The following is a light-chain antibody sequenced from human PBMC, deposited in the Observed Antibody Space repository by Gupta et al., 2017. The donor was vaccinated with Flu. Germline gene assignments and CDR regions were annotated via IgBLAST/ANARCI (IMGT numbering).Light chain of an antibody. CDR1: QAVSAEI. Sequence: VLTQPRDSLSLSPGERATLSCSASQAVSAEIVAWYSQIPGPPPSLLIFGATNRATGVPDRFSGSGSGTDFTLTIGRLEPEDFAVYYCQQGGAFGQGTKVEIK. CDR2: GAT. V-gene: IGKV3-20*01. CDR3: QQGGA. J-gene: IGKJ1*01.